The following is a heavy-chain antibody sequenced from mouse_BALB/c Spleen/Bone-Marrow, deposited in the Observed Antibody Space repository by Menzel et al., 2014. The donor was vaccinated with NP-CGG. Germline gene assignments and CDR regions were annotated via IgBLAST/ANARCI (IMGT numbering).Heavy chain of an antibody. CDR3: ARLPICYGNYGAMDY. J-gene: IGHJ4*01. V-gene: IGHV1S41*01. CDR1: GNTFTSYW. Sequence: DLAKPGASVKLSCKAAGNTFTSYWINWIKQRPGQGLVWIGRIAPGRGSTYYNEMSKGKATLTVDTSSSATYIQLSRLSSEDSAVSFCARLPICYGNYGAMDYWGRGTSVTVSS. CDR2: IAPGRGST. D-gene: IGHD2-1*01.